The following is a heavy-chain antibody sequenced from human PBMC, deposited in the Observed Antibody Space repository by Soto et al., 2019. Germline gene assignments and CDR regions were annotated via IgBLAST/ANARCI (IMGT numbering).Heavy chain of an antibody. CDR3: ARWGVAYYFDY. D-gene: IGHD3-16*01. V-gene: IGHV4-39*01. Sequence: QLQLQESGPGLVKPSETLSLTCTVSGGSISSSSYYWGWIRQPPGKGLEWIGRIYYSGITYYNPSRKSLVTISVDTSKNQFSLKLSSVTAADTAVYYFARWGVAYYFDYWGQGTLVTVSS. J-gene: IGHJ4*02. CDR1: GGSISSSSYY. CDR2: IYYSGIT.